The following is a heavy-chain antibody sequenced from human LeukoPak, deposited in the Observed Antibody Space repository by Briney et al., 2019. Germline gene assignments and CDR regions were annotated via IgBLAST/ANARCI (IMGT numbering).Heavy chain of an antibody. Sequence: GASVKVSCKASGGTFSSYAISWVRQAPGQGLEWMGGIIPIFGTANYAQKFQGRVTITADESTSTAYMELSSLRSEDTAVYYCARDIADYYDSSGPDAFDIWGQGTMVTVSS. CDR1: GGTFSSYA. D-gene: IGHD3-22*01. CDR2: IIPIFGTA. J-gene: IGHJ3*02. V-gene: IGHV1-69*13. CDR3: ARDIADYYDSSGPDAFDI.